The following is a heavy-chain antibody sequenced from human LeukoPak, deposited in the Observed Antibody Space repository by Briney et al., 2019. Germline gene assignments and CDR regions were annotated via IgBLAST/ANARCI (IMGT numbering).Heavy chain of an antibody. D-gene: IGHD2-21*02. V-gene: IGHV1-18*01. J-gene: IGHJ2*01. CDR2: ISGYNGNT. CDR3: ARGLGVVTAQSEQPKPRYFDL. Sequence: ASVRVSCKASGYTFISYGISWVRQAPGQGLEWMGWISGYNGNTNYAQNLQGRVTMTTDTSTSTAYMELRSLRSDDTAVYYCARGLGVVTAQSEQPKPRYFDLWGRGTQVTVSS. CDR1: GYTFISYG.